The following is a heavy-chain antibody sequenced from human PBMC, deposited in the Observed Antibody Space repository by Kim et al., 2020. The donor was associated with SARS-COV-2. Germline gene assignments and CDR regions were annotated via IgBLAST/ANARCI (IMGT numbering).Heavy chain of an antibody. Sequence: GGSLRLSCAASGFTFSSYSMNWVRQAPGKGLEWVSYISSSSSTIYYADSVKGRFTISRDNAKNSLYLQMNSLRAEDTAVYYCARGAWGYFDWPTTADYWGQGTLVTVSS. CDR3: ARGAWGYFDWPTTADY. V-gene: IGHV3-48*04. D-gene: IGHD3-9*01. CDR2: ISSSSSTI. CDR1: GFTFSSYS. J-gene: IGHJ4*02.